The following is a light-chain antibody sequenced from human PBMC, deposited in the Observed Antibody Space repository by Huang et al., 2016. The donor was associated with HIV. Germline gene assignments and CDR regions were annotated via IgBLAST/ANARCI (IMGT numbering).Light chain of an antibody. J-gene: IGKJ2*01. CDR3: QQYYGTPYT. Sequence: DIQVTQSPSSLSASVGERVTVTCRTRRGISDSLVWYQQKPGRAPKLLVYAASRLESGVPSRFSGSGAGADFTLTINNLQPEDFATYYCQQYYGTPYTFGQGTKVEIK. CDR1: RGISDS. CDR2: AAS. V-gene: IGKV1-NL1*01.